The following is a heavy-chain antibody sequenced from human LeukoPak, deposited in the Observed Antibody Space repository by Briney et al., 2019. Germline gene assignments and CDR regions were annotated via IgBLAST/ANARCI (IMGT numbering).Heavy chain of an antibody. J-gene: IGHJ5*02. CDR3: ARLTGYSSESWFDP. D-gene: IGHD3-9*01. V-gene: IGHV4-59*01. CDR1: GGSFSGYY. CDR2: IYYSGST. Sequence: SETLSLTCGVFGGSFSGYYWSWIRQPPGKGLEWIGYIYYSGSTNYKSSLKSRVTISVDTSKNQFSLKLSSVTAADTAVYYCARLTGYSSESWFDPWGQGTLVTVSS.